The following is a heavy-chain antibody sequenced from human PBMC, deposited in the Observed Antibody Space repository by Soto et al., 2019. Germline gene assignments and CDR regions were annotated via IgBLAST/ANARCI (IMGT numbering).Heavy chain of an antibody. V-gene: IGHV3-30*18. J-gene: IGHJ6*02. CDR2: ISYDGSNK. CDR1: GFTFSSYG. D-gene: IGHD3-3*01. CDR3: AKDRAATGIFGVAIRIYYYYGMDV. Sequence: PGGSLRLSCAASGFTFSSYGMHWVRQAPGKGLEWVAVISYDGSNKYYADSVKGRFTISRDNSKNTLYLQMNSLRAEDTAVYYCAKDRAATGIFGVAIRIYYYYGMDVWGQGTTVTVSS.